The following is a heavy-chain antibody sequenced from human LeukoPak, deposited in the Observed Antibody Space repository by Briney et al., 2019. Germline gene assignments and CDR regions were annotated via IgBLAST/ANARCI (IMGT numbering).Heavy chain of an antibody. Sequence: SETLSLTSTVSGDSVSSGSYYWSWIRQPPGKGLEWIGYMYNSGSTNYNPSLKSRVTISVDTSKNQLSLKLSSVTAADTAVYYCARSGAYYGDLLTYWGQGTLVTVSS. CDR1: GDSVSSGSYY. D-gene: IGHD4-17*01. J-gene: IGHJ4*02. CDR2: MYNSGST. CDR3: ARSGAYYGDLLTY. V-gene: IGHV4-61*01.